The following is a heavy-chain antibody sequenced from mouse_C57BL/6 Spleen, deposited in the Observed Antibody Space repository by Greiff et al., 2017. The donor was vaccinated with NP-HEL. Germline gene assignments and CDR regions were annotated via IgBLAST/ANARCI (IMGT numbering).Heavy chain of an antibody. Sequence: EVKVEESGGGLVQPKGSLKLSCAASGFSFNTYAMNWVRQAPGKGLEWVARIRSKSNNYATYYADSVKDRFTISRDDSESMLYLQMNNLKTEDTAMYYCVSPSLTSYAMDYWGQGTSVTVSS. CDR3: VSPSLTSYAMDY. J-gene: IGHJ4*01. CDR2: IRSKSNNYAT. CDR1: GFSFNTYA. V-gene: IGHV10-1*01. D-gene: IGHD2-12*01.